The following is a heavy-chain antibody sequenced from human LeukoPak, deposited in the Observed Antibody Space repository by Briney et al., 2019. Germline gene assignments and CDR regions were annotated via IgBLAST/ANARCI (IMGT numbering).Heavy chain of an antibody. V-gene: IGHV3-23*01. CDR1: GFTFSSYA. J-gene: IGHJ4*02. CDR3: EKTGDRSSWYPLALGY. CDR2: ISGSGGST. D-gene: IGHD6-13*01. Sequence: PGGSLRLSCAASGFTFSSYAMSWVRQAPGKGLEWVSAISGSGGSTYYADSVKGRFTISRDNSKNTLYLQMNSLRAKDTAVYYCEKTGDRSSWYPLALGYWGQGTLVTVSS.